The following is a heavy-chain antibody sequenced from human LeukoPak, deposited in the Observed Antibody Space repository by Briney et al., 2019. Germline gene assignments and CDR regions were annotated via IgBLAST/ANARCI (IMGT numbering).Heavy chain of an antibody. CDR3: ARDIELSC. D-gene: IGHD1-26*01. CDR1: GFTFNYFP. Sequence: PSGGTLRLSCEASGFTFNYFPMMWVPPASGRGVEWVSLISASGGNSYYADSVKGRFTVSKDSSKNTLHLQMNSLRAEDTAVYYCARDIELSCWGQGTLVTVSS. V-gene: IGHV3-23*01. CDR2: ISASGGNS. J-gene: IGHJ4*02.